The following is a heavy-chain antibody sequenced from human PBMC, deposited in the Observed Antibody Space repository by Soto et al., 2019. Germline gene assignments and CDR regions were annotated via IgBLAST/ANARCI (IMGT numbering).Heavy chain of an antibody. J-gene: IGHJ4*02. CDR2: ISGSGGST. Sequence: GGSLRLSCAASGFTFSSYAMSWVRQAPGKGLEWVSAISGSGGSTYYADSVKGRFTISRDNSKNTLYLQMNSLRAEDTAVYYCAKRGIIIVGATKVFDYWGQGTLVTVSS. CDR3: AKRGIIIVGATKVFDY. D-gene: IGHD1-26*01. V-gene: IGHV3-23*01. CDR1: GFTFSSYA.